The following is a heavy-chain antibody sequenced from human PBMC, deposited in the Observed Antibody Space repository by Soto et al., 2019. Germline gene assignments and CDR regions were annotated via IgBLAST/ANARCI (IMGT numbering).Heavy chain of an antibody. CDR1: GDSVSSNSAA. CDR3: AMGSLSFKYYDFWSGYDNYYYGIDV. Sequence: PSQTLSLTCAISGDSVSSNSAAWNWIRQSPSRGLEWLGRTYYRSKWYNDYAVSVKSRITLNPDTSKNQFSLQLNSVTPEDTAVYYCAMGSLSFKYYDFWSGYDNYYYGIDVWGQGTTVTLAS. J-gene: IGHJ6*02. CDR2: TYYRSKWYN. D-gene: IGHD3-3*01. V-gene: IGHV6-1*01.